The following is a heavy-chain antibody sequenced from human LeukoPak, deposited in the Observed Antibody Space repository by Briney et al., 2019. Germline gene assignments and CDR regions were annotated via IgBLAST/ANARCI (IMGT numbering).Heavy chain of an antibody. CDR3: AKQYDFWSGYQRNWFDP. CDR1: GFTFSSYA. V-gene: IGHV3-23*01. Sequence: GGSLRLSCAASGFTFSSYAMSWVRQAPGKGLEWVSAISGSGGSTYYADSVKGRFTISRDNSKNTLYLQMNSLRAEDTAVYYCAKQYDFWSGYQRNWFDPWGQGTLVTVSS. CDR2: ISGSGGST. D-gene: IGHD3-3*01. J-gene: IGHJ5*02.